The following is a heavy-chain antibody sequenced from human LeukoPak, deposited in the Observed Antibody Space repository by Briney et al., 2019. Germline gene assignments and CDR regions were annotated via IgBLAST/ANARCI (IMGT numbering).Heavy chain of an antibody. CDR1: DFDFSSHA. CDR3: ANEIRPNDY. V-gene: IGHV3-23*01. CDR2: IGISGTKT. D-gene: IGHD4-17*01. J-gene: IGHJ4*02. Sequence: GGSLRLSCAASDFDFSSHAMTWVRQAPGKGLEWVSAIGISGTKTYYGDSVKGRLLISRDNSKNTLYLQMNSLRVEDTAVYFCANEIRPNDYWGQGTLVTVAS.